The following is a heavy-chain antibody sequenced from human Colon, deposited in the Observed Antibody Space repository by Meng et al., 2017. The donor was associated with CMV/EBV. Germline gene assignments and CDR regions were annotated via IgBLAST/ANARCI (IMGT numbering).Heavy chain of an antibody. J-gene: IGHJ4*02. CDR3: TRTFRYYFDF. CDR1: EFTFSIYS. V-gene: IGHV3-48*04. CDR2: ISSSNSSM. D-gene: IGHD2/OR15-2a*01. Sequence: GESLKISCAASEFTFSIYSMNWVRQAPGKGLEWISYISSSNSSMYYTDSVKGRFTISRDNAKDSVDLLMTSLRAEDTAVYYCTRTFRYYFDFWGQGTLVTVSS.